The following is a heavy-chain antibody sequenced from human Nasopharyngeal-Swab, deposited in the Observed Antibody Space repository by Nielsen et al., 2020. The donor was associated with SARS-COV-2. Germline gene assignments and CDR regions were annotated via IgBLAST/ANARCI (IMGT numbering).Heavy chain of an antibody. CDR3: AHNRIGYYYYMDV. J-gene: IGHJ6*03. V-gene: IGHV3-30*03. Sequence: GGSLRLSCAASGFTFSSYGMNWVRQAPGKGLEWVAIISYEGSNKYYADSVKGRFTISRDNSKNTLYLQMNSLRAEDTAVYDCAHNRIGYYYYMDVWGKGTTVTVSS. D-gene: IGHD1-1*01. CDR1: GFTFSSYG. CDR2: ISYEGSNK.